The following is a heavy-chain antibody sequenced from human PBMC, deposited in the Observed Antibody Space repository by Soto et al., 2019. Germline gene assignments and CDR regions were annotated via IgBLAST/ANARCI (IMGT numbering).Heavy chain of an antibody. CDR1: GYTFSSYY. D-gene: IGHD2-2*01. V-gene: IGHV1-46*01. Sequence: QVQLVQSGAEVKKPGASVKVSCKTSGYTFSSYYMHWVRQAPGQGLEWMGVINPSGGSTTYAQRFQGRLTMTRDTSTSTVYMELSSLRSDDTAVYYCAGDRGVVTAAPYNWFDPWGQGTLVTVFS. CDR3: AGDRGVVTAAPYNWFDP. J-gene: IGHJ5*02. CDR2: INPSGGST.